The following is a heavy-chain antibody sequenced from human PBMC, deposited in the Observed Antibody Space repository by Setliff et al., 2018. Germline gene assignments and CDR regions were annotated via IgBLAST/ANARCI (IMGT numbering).Heavy chain of an antibody. V-gene: IGHV4-61*09. J-gene: IGHJ5*01. CDR3: VRDRYGRNSDGSGVYNWFDP. Sequence: PSETLSLTCNVSGASISSGSHYWSWIRQSAGEKPTWIGHVYSTGSTNYNPSFESRVSISVDKSNNQFSLKMTSVTAADTAMYYCVRDRYGRNSDGSGVYNWFDPGAKEFWSPSPQ. CDR1: GASISSGSHY. D-gene: IGHD2-15*01. CDR2: VYSTGST.